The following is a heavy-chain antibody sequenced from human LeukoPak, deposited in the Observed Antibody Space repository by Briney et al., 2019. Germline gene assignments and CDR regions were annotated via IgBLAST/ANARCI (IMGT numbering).Heavy chain of an antibody. V-gene: IGHV4-39*07. CDR1: GGSIRSSYYY. Sequence: SETLSLTCTVSGGSIRSSYYYWGWIRQPPGKGLEWIGEINHSGSTNYNPSLKSRVTISVDTSKNQFSLKLSSVTAADTAVYYCARLPVSLHYYYYGMDVWGQGTTVTVSS. CDR2: INHSGST. CDR3: ARLPVSLHYYYYGMDV. J-gene: IGHJ6*02.